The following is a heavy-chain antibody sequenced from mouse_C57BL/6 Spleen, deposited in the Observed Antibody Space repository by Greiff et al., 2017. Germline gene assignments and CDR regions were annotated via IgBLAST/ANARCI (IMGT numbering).Heavy chain of an antibody. Sequence: QVQLQQSGAELVMPGASVKLSCKASGYTFTSYWMHWVKQRPGQGLEWIGEIDPSDSYTNYNQKFKGKSTLTVDKSSSTAYMQLSSLTSEDSAVYYCARLDCGSSCRWYFDVWGTGTTVTVSS. CDR3: ARLDCGSSCRWYFDV. CDR1: GYTFTSYW. CDR2: IDPSDSYT. V-gene: IGHV1-69*01. D-gene: IGHD1-1*01. J-gene: IGHJ1*03.